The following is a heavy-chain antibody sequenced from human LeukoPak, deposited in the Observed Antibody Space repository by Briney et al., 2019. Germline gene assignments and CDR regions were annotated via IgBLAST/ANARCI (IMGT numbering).Heavy chain of an antibody. J-gene: IGHJ4*02. V-gene: IGHV3-74*01. Sequence: GGSLRLSCAASGFTFSSYWLHWVRQAPGEGLVWVSRINTDGSSTIYADSVKGRFTMSRDNAKNTLYLQMNSLRAEDTAVYYCARDSAAHFDHWGQGTLVTVSS. CDR1: GFTFSSYW. D-gene: IGHD2-15*01. CDR3: ARDSAAHFDH. CDR2: INTDGSST.